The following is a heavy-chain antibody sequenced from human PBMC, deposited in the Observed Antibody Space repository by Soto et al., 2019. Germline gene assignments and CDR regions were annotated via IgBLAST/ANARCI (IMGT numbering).Heavy chain of an antibody. V-gene: IGHV3-13*01. CDR2: IGTAGDT. CDR1: GFTFSSYD. D-gene: IGHD6-13*01. Sequence: EVQLVESGGGLVQPGGSLRLSCAASGFTFSSYDMHWVRQATGKGLEWVSAIGTAGDTYYPGSVKGRFTISRENAKTSLYLQMNSLRAGDTAVYYCARGLGRSSWYAFEIWGQGTMVTVSS. J-gene: IGHJ3*02. CDR3: ARGLGRSSWYAFEI.